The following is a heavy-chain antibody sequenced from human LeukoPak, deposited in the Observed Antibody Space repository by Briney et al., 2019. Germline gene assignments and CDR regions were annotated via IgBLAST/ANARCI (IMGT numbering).Heavy chain of an antibody. CDR3: ARDRVFADGYSRFAL. CDR2: ISSSSSYI. Sequence: GGSLRLSCAASGFTFSSYSMNWVRQAPGKGLEWVSSISSSSSYIYYADSVKGRFTISRDNAKNSLYLQMNSLRAEDTAVYYCARDRVFADGYSRFALWGRGTLVTVSS. J-gene: IGHJ2*01. V-gene: IGHV3-21*01. D-gene: IGHD5-24*01. CDR1: GFTFSSYS.